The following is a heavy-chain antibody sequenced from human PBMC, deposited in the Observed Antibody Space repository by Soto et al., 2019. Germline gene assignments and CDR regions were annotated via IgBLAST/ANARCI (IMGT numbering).Heavy chain of an antibody. D-gene: IGHD2-8*01. V-gene: IGHV3-72*01. CDR3: ARGDCTNGVCHPRGAFDI. CDR2: TRNKANSYTT. Sequence: EVQLVESGGGLVQPGGSLRLSCAASGFTFSDNYMDWVRQAPGKGLEWVGRTRNKANSYTTEYAASVKGRFTISRDNSKNSLYLQMNSLKTEDTAVYYCARGDCTNGVCHPRGAFDIWGQGTMVTVSS. CDR1: GFTFSDNY. J-gene: IGHJ3*02.